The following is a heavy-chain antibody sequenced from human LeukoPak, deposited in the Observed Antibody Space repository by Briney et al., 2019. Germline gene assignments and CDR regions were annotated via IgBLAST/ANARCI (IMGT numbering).Heavy chain of an antibody. Sequence: GGSLRLSCAASGFTFSTYAMNWVRQTPRKGLEWVSSISSSSSYIYYADSVKGRFPISRDNAKNSLYLQMNSLRAEDTAVYYCARGRLCGGACWYFDLWGRGTLVTVSS. CDR2: ISSSSSYI. CDR1: GFTFSTYA. D-gene: IGHD2-21*02. J-gene: IGHJ2*01. CDR3: ARGRLCGGACWYFDL. V-gene: IGHV3-21*01.